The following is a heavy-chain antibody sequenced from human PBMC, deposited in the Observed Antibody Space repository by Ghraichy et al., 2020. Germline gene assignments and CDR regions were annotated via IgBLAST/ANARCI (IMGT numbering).Heavy chain of an antibody. CDR3: AKDPFLWFGEFDYFDY. Sequence: LSLTCAASGFTFSSYAMSWVRQAPGKGLEWVSAISGSGGSTYYADSVKGRFTISRDNSKNTLYLQMNSLRAEDTAVYYCAKDPFLWFGEFDYFDYWGQGTLVTVSS. J-gene: IGHJ4*02. CDR2: ISGSGGST. CDR1: GFTFSSYA. V-gene: IGHV3-23*01. D-gene: IGHD3-10*01.